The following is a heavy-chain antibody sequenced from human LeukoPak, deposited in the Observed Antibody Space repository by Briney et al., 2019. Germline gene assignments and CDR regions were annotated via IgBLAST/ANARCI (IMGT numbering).Heavy chain of an antibody. CDR3: AKDPLPYDFWSGYWKDY. CDR2: ISGSGGST. J-gene: IGHJ4*02. V-gene: IGHV3-23*01. Sequence: GGSLRLSCAASGFTFSSYAMSWVPQAPGKGLEWVSAISGSGGSTYYADSVKGRFTISRDNSKNTLYLQMNSLRAEDAAVYYCAKDPLPYDFWSGYWKDYWGQGTLVTVSS. D-gene: IGHD3-3*01. CDR1: GFTFSSYA.